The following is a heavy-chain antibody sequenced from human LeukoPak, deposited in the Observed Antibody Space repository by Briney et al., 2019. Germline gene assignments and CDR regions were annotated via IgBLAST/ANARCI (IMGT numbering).Heavy chain of an antibody. V-gene: IGHV4-61*10. Sequence: PSETLSLACTVSGGSFSTGNFYWSWIRQPAGKGLEWIGEINHSGSTNYNPSLKSRVTISEDTSKNQFSLKLSSVTAADTAVYYCARDRRYCTNGVCYWGGSYYYYYMDVWGKGTTVTVSS. CDR3: ARDRRYCTNGVCYWGGSYYYYYMDV. D-gene: IGHD2-8*01. CDR1: GGSFSTGNFY. J-gene: IGHJ6*03. CDR2: INHSGST.